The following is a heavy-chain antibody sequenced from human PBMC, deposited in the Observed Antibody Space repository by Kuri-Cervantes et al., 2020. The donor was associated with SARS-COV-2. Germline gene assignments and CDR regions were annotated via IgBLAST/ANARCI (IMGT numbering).Heavy chain of an antibody. D-gene: IGHD3-10*01. CDR2: VRPDGNSK. CDR3: ARDDRAGHFDV. CDR1: GFTFTDYW. V-gene: IGHV3-7*03. J-gene: IGHJ3*01. Sequence: GESLKISCAASGFTFTDYWMSWVRQAPGKGLEWVGNVRPDGNSKGYVDAVKGRFTISRDNAKNSLYLQMDSLSAEDTAVYYRARDDRAGHFDVWGQGTMVTVSS.